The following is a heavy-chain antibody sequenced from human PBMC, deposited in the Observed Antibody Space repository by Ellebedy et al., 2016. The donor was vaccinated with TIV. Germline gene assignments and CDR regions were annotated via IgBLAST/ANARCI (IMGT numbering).Heavy chain of an antibody. Sequence: SETLSLXCAVYGGSFSGYYWSWIRQPPGKGLEWIGEINHSGSTNYNPSLKSRVTISVDTSKNQFSLKLSSVTAADTAVYYCARIPLYCSGGSCYFNPGDYFDYWGQGTLVTVSS. D-gene: IGHD2-15*01. CDR1: GGSFSGYY. CDR2: INHSGST. CDR3: ARIPLYCSGGSCYFNPGDYFDY. J-gene: IGHJ4*02. V-gene: IGHV4-34*01.